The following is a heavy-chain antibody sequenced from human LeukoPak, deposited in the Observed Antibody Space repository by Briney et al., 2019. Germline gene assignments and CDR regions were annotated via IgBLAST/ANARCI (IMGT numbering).Heavy chain of an antibody. J-gene: IGHJ3*02. CDR1: GGSISSYY. CDR3: ARQLYYDILTGYYNANAFDI. D-gene: IGHD3-9*01. CDR2: IYYSGST. Sequence: SETLSLTCTVSGGSISSYYWSWIRQPPGKGLEWIGYIYYSGSTNYNPSLKSRVTRSVDTSKNQFSLKLSSVTAADTAVYYCARQLYYDILTGYYNANAFDIWGQGTMVTVSS. V-gene: IGHV4-59*08.